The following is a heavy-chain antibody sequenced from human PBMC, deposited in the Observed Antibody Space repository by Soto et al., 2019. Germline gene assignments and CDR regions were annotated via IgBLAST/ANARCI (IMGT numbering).Heavy chain of an antibody. J-gene: IGHJ6*03. CDR3: ARTARDIVVVPAYYYYMDV. Sequence: GESLKISCKGSGYSFTSYWIGWVRQMPGKGLEWMGIIYPGDSDTRYSPSFQGQVTISADKSISTAYLQWSSLKASDTAMYYCARTARDIVVVPAYYYYMDVWGKGTTVTVSS. V-gene: IGHV5-51*01. CDR1: GYSFTSYW. D-gene: IGHD2-2*01. CDR2: IYPGDSDT.